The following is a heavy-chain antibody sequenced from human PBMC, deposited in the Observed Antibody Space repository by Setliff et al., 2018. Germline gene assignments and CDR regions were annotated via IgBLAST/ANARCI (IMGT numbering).Heavy chain of an antibody. Sequence: PGGSLRLSCAASGFTFSSYGMHWVRQAPGRGLEWVAFTQFDGNDRYFADSVKGRFTISRDNSNNTLYLQMNSLRVEDTAVYYCARLALTGYDSSGYYYALEYYYYMDVWGKGTTVTVSS. CDR1: GFTFSSYG. J-gene: IGHJ6*03. CDR3: ARLALTGYDSSGYYYALEYYYYMDV. D-gene: IGHD3-22*01. V-gene: IGHV3-30*12. CDR2: TQFDGNDR.